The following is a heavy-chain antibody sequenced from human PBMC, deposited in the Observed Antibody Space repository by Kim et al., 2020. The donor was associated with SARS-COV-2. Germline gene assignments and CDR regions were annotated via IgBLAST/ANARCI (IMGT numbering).Heavy chain of an antibody. Sequence: KGRFTISRDNSKNTLDLQMNSLRAEDTAVYYCARVGYCSSTSCYWGWFDPWGQGTLVTVSS. D-gene: IGHD2-2*01. V-gene: IGHV3-30*07. J-gene: IGHJ5*02. CDR3: ARVGYCSSTSCYWGWFDP.